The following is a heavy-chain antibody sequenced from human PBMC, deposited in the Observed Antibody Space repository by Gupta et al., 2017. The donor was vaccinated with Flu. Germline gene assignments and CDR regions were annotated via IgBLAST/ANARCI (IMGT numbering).Heavy chain of an antibody. D-gene: IGHD2-8*01. CDR3: TRLQMVEPKIPLGSYPLDV. V-gene: IGHV1-18*01. CDR2: IGTYDGKP. Sequence: QVQLVQSGPEEKKPGASVKVSCKASGYSFSNYGIAWVRQAPGHGLEWLGWIGTYDGKPHYAQRLQGRVTMTTDTSTSTAYMELTSLRSDDTAVFYCTRLQMVEPKIPLGSYPLDVWGQGTTVTVSS. CDR1: GYSFSNYG. J-gene: IGHJ6*02.